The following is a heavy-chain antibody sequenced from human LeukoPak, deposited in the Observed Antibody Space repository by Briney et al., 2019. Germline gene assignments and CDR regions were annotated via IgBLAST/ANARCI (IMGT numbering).Heavy chain of an antibody. CDR3: ARLQWELLPYYYYYYMDV. D-gene: IGHD1-26*01. CDR2: IYPGDSDT. Sequence: GESLKISCKGSGYSFTSYWIGWVRQMPGKDLEWMGIIYPGDSDTRYSPSFQGQVTISADKSISTAYLQWSSLKASDTAMYYCARLQWELLPYYYYYYMDVWGKGTTVTVSS. J-gene: IGHJ6*03. CDR1: GYSFTSYW. V-gene: IGHV5-51*01.